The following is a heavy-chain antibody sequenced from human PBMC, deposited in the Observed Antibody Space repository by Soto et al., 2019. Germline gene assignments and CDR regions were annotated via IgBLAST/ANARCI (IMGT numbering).Heavy chain of an antibody. V-gene: IGHV4-30-2*01. CDR3: AGMPYTSGLRFDP. CDR2: IYQSGVT. CDR1: GDSYSISTYS. Sequence: PSETLSLTCNMSGDSYSISTYSWSWIRQPPGKALQWIGFIYQSGVTSYNPSLASRVSISLDRSNNQCPLKLKSMTAADTAVYFCAGMPYTSGLRFDPWGPGTLVTVSS. D-gene: IGHD6-19*01. J-gene: IGHJ5*02.